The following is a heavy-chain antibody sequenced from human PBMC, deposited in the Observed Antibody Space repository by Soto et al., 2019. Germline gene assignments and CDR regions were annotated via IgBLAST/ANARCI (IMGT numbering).Heavy chain of an antibody. V-gene: IGHV3-23*01. CDR1: GFTFSSYA. Sequence: GSLRLSCAASGFTFSSYAMSWVRQAPGKGLEWVSAISGSGGSTYYADSVKGRFTISRDNSKNTLYLQMNSLRAEDTAVYYCAKDGLNYYDSSGYYGSFDYWGQGTLVTVSS. CDR3: AKDGLNYYDSSGYYGSFDY. CDR2: ISGSGGST. D-gene: IGHD3-22*01. J-gene: IGHJ4*02.